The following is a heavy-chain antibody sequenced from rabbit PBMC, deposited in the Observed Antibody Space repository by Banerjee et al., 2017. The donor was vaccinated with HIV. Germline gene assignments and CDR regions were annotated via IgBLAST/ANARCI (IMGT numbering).Heavy chain of an antibody. CDR3: ARDLAGVIGWNFNL. CDR1: GFSFSSSYW. Sequence: QEQLVESGGDLVKPGASLTLTCTASGFSFSSSYWICWVRQAPGKGPEWIACIYAGSSDNTVYASWAKGRFTISKTSSTTVTLQMTSLTAADTATYFCARDLAGVIGWNFNLWGPGTLVTVS. D-gene: IGHD4-1*01. V-gene: IGHV1S45*01. J-gene: IGHJ4*01. CDR2: IYAGSSDNT.